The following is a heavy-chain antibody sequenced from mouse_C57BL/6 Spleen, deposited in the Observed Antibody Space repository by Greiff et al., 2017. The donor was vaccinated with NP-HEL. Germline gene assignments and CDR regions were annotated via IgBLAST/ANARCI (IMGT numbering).Heavy chain of an antibody. Sequence: EVKLMESEGGLVQPGSSMKLSCTASGFTFSDYYMAWVRQVPEKGLEWVANINYDGSSTYYLDSLKSRFIISRDNAKNILYLQMSSLKSEDTATYYCARGPITTVVATGYFDVWGTGTTVTVSS. J-gene: IGHJ1*03. D-gene: IGHD1-1*01. CDR1: GFTFSDYY. V-gene: IGHV5-16*01. CDR3: ARGPITTVVATGYFDV. CDR2: INYDGSST.